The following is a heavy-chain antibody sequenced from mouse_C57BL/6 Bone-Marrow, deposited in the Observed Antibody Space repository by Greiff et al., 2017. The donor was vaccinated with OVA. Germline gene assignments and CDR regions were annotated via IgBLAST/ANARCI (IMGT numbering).Heavy chain of an antibody. Sequence: QVQLQQSGAELVRPGTSVKMSCKASGYTFTNYWIGWVKQRPGHGLEWIGDIYPGGGYTNYNEKFKGKATLTVDKSSSTAYMQFSSLTSEDSAIYYCARDLYYYCCSPYYYAMDYWGQGTAVTVSS. J-gene: IGHJ4*01. D-gene: IGHD1-1*01. CDR1: GYTFTNYW. CDR3: ARDLYYYCCSPYYYAMDY. CDR2: IYPGGGYT. V-gene: IGHV1-63*01.